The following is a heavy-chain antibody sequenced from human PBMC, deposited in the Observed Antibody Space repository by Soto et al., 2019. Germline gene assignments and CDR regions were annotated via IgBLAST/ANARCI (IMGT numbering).Heavy chain of an antibody. J-gene: IGHJ6*02. CDR3: AMVDNYVTPTPQDV. V-gene: IGHV1-18*01. D-gene: IGHD3-16*01. CDR1: GYTFTSYA. Sequence: ASVKVSCKASGYTFTSYAMHWVRQAPGQGLEWMGWISPYSGNTHYASKVQGRLTMTTDTSTSTAYMDLGSLTPDDTAVYYCAMVDNYVTPTPQDVWGQGTTVTVSS. CDR2: ISPYSGNT.